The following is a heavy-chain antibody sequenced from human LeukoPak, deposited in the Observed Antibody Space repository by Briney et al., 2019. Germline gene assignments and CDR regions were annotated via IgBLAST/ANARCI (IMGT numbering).Heavy chain of an antibody. CDR3: ARVHVGTTAVGTTHYYYGMDV. CDR2: INHSGTT. CDR1: GGSFSGYY. V-gene: IGHV4-34*01. Sequence: SETLSLTCAVYGGSFSGYYWTWIRQPPGKGLEWIGEINHSGTTNYNPSLKSRVTISVDTSKNQFSLKLSSVTAADTAVYYCARVHVGTTAVGTTHYYYGMDVWGQGTTVTVSS. D-gene: IGHD6-13*01. J-gene: IGHJ6*02.